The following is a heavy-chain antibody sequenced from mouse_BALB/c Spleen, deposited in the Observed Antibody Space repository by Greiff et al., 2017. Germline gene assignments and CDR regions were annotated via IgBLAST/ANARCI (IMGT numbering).Heavy chain of an antibody. CDR1: GYTFTSYW. D-gene: IGHD2-14*01. CDR2: IYPGNSDT. CDR3: TRGDYRYGGAMDY. J-gene: IGHJ4*01. V-gene: IGHV1-5*01. Sequence: EVQLVESGTVLARPGASVKMSCKASGYTFTSYWMHWLKQRPGQGLEWIGAIYPGNSDTSYNQKFKGKAKLTAVTSTSTAYMELSSLTNEDSAVYYCTRGDYRYGGAMDYWGQGTSVTVSS.